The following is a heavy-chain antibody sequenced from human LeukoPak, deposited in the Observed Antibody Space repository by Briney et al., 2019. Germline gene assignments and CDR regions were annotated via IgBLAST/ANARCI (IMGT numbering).Heavy chain of an antibody. Sequence: GASVKVSCKASGYNLTTYGMNWMRQAPGQGLEWIGWLSAYTGGTNYAQDFQGRVTLTTDRSTSTAYMELRSLRSDDTAVYYCARELYNLASDHWGQGTLVIVSS. CDR3: ARELYNLASDH. CDR2: LSAYTGGT. CDR1: GYNLTTYG. V-gene: IGHV1-18*01. J-gene: IGHJ4*02. D-gene: IGHD1-1*01.